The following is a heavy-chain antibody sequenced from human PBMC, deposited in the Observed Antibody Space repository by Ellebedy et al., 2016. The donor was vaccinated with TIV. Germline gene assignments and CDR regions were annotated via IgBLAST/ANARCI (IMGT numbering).Heavy chain of an antibody. D-gene: IGHD3-16*01. CDR2: IDPRDSQT. CDR1: GYSFTSHW. Sequence: GGSLRLSCQASGYSFTSHWINWVRQMPGKGLEWMGRIDPRDSQTDYRPSFQGHVIISVDTSISTAFLQWSSLKASDTAIYYCARRKRGIMGAYDIWGQGTMVTVSS. V-gene: IGHV5-10-1*01. CDR3: ARRKRGIMGAYDI. J-gene: IGHJ3*02.